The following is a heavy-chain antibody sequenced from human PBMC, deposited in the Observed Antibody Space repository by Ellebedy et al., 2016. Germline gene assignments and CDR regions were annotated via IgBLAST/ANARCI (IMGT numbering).Heavy chain of an antibody. CDR3: ARERSDSGSYYYYGMDV. J-gene: IGHJ6*02. Sequence: ASVKVSXXASGYTFTSYYMHWVRQAPGQGLEWMGIINPSGGSTSYAQKFQGRVTMTRDTSTSTVYMELSSLRSEDTAVYYCARERSDSGSYYYYGMDVWGQGTTVTVSS. V-gene: IGHV1-46*01. CDR1: GYTFTSYY. D-gene: IGHD1-26*01. CDR2: INPSGGST.